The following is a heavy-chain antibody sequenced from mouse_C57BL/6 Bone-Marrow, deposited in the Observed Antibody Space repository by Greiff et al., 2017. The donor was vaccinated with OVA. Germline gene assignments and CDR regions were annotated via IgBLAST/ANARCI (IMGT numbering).Heavy chain of an antibody. CDR1: GYSFTGYC. D-gene: IGHD3-2*02. CDR2: INPCNGDT. V-gene: IGHV1-37*01. CDR3: AKRGLGRPFAY. Sequence: EVLLVQSGPELVKPGASVKISCKASGYSFTGYCMNWVKQSHGQSLEWIGRINPCNGDTFYNQKFKGKATLTVDTSSSTAYMERMRLTSEASAVYCGAKRGLGRPFAYWDQGTTLTVSA. J-gene: IGHJ2*01.